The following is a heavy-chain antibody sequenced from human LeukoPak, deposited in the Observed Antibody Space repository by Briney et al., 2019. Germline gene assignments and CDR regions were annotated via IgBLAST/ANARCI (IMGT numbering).Heavy chain of an antibody. V-gene: IGHV1-46*01. CDR2: INPSGGST. CDR1: GYTFTSYY. J-gene: IGHJ4*02. D-gene: IGHD2-21*02. CDR3: ARDLDCGGDCYPN. Sequence: ASVTVSCTASGYTFTSYYMHWVRQAPGQGLEWMGIINPSGGSTSYAQKFQGRVTMTRDTSTSTVYMELSSLRSEDTAVYYCARDLDCGGDCYPNWGQGTLVTVSS.